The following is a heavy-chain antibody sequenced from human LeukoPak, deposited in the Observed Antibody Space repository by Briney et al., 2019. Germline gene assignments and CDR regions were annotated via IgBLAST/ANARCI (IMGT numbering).Heavy chain of an antibody. CDR1: GYTFTGYY. CDR3: ARERKPGIAVAGAGGRDYYYMDV. Sequence: GASVKVSCKASGYTFTGYYMHWVRQAPGQGLEWMGWINPNSGGTHYAQKFQGRVTMTRDTSISTAYMELSRARSDDTAVYYCARERKPGIAVAGAGGRDYYYMDVWGKGTTVTVSS. J-gene: IGHJ6*03. CDR2: INPNSGGT. D-gene: IGHD6-19*01. V-gene: IGHV1-2*02.